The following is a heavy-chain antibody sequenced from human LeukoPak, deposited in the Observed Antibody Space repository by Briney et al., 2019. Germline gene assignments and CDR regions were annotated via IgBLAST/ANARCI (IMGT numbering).Heavy chain of an antibody. Sequence: ASVKVSCKASGYTFTGYYMHWVRQAPGQGLEWMGWINPNSGGTNYAQKFQGRVTMTRDTSISTAYMELSRLSSVTAADTAVYYCARGTIFGVVNDAFDIWGQGTMVTVSS. CDR1: GYTFTGYY. V-gene: IGHV1-2*02. CDR2: INPNSGGT. D-gene: IGHD3-3*01. J-gene: IGHJ3*02. CDR3: ARGTIFGVVNDAFDI.